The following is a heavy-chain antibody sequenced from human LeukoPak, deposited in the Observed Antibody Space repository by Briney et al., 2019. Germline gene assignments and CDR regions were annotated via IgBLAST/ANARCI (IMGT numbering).Heavy chain of an antibody. J-gene: IGHJ6*03. CDR3: ARRVTYYYYYYYMDV. V-gene: IGHV4-34*01. CDR1: GGSFSGYY. D-gene: IGHD2-21*02. CDR2: INHSGST. Sequence: SETLSLTCAVYGGSFSGYYWSWIRQPPGKGLEWIGEINHSGSTNYNPSLKSRVTISVDTSKNQFSLKLSSVTAADTAVYYCARRVTYYYYYYYMDVWGKGTTVTISS.